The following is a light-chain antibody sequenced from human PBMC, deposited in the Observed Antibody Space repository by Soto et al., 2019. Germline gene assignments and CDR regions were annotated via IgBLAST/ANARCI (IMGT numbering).Light chain of an antibody. CDR2: EVS. V-gene: IGLV2-14*01. J-gene: IGLJ3*02. Sequence: QSVLTQPASVSGSPGQSITLSCTGTSIDVGDYNYVSWYQQHPGKAPRLIIYEVSYRPSGVSNRFSGSKSGNTASLTISGLQAEDEADYYCSSYASSSTWVFGGGTKLTVL. CDR1: SIDVGDYNY. CDR3: SSYASSSTWV.